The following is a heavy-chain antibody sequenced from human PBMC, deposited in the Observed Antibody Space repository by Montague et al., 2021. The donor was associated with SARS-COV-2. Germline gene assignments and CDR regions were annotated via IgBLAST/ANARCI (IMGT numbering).Heavy chain of an antibody. CDR1: GGSISSSSYF. CDR2: IYYSGST. CDR3: ARAFIAAAGATSLDY. D-gene: IGHD6-13*01. V-gene: IGHV4-39*01. J-gene: IGHJ4*02. Sequence: SETLSLTCTVSGGSISSSSYFWGWIRQPPGKGLEWIGSIYYSGSTYYNPSLKSRVTISVDTSKNQFSLKLSSVTAADTAVYYCARAFIAAAGATSLDYWGQGTLGTVSS.